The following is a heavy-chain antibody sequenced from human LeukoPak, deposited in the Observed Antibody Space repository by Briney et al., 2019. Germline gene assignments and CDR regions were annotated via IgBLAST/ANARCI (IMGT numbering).Heavy chain of an antibody. J-gene: IGHJ4*02. D-gene: IGHD3-22*01. CDR3: ARESYYDSSGYYGHGDY. CDR2: ISSSGSTI. CDR1: GFTFTAYW. Sequence: GGSLRLSCEGSGFTFTAYWMSWVRQAPGKGLEGVSYISSSGSTINYADSVKGRFTISRDNAKNSLYLQMNSLRAEDTAVYYCARESYYDSSGYYGHGDYWGQGTLVTVSS. V-gene: IGHV3-11*01.